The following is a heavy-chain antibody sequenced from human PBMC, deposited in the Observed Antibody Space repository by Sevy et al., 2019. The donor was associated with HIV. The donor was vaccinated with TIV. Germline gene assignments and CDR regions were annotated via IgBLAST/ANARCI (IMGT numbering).Heavy chain of an antibody. V-gene: IGHV3-21*01. Sequence: GGSLRLSCAASGFTFSSYSMNWVRQAPGKGLEWVSSISSSSSYIYYADSVKGRFTISRDNAKNSLYLKMNSLRAEDTAVYYCAGDLSPPYGSGTRIGYWGQGTLVTVSS. J-gene: IGHJ4*02. CDR1: GFTFSSYS. D-gene: IGHD3-10*01. CDR3: AGDLSPPYGSGTRIGY. CDR2: ISSSSSYI.